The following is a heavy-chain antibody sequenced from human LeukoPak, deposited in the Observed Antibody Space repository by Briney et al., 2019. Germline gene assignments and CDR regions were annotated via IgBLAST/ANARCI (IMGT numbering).Heavy chain of an antibody. V-gene: IGHV3-73*01. CDR2: IRSEPNSYAT. Sequence: PGESLRLSCAASGFTFSGSSMHWVRQASGKGLEWVGRIRSEPNSYATAYAASVNGRFTISRDDSKNTAYLQMNSLKTEDTAVYYCTSATSNYSSSWYYYHGMDVWGQGTTVTVSS. CDR1: GFTFSGSS. CDR3: TSATSNYSSSWYYYHGMDV. D-gene: IGHD6-13*01. J-gene: IGHJ6*02.